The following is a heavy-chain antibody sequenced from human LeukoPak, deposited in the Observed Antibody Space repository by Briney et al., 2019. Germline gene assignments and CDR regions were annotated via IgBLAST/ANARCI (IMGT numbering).Heavy chain of an antibody. CDR2: FDPEDGET. D-gene: IGHD3-22*01. CDR3: ATVDSSGYYFYYFDY. V-gene: IGHV1-24*01. CDR1: S. Sequence: SXHWVRQAPGKGLEWMGGFDPEDGETIYAQKFQGRVTMTEDTSTDTAYMELSSLRSEDTAVYYCATVDSSGYYFYYFDYWGQGTLVTVSS. J-gene: IGHJ4*02.